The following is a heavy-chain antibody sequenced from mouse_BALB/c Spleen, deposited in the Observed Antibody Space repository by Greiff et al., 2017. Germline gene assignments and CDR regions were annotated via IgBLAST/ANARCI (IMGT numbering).Heavy chain of an antibody. CDR2: ISNGGGST. J-gene: IGHJ2*01. CDR3: ARQGDYFDY. V-gene: IGHV5-12-2*01. CDR1: GFTFSSYT. Sequence: EVQLVESGGGLVQPGGSLKLSCAASGFTFSSYTMSWVRQTPEKRLEWVAYISNGGGSTYYPDTVKGRFTISRDNAKNTLYLQMSSLKSEDTAMYYCARQGDYFDYWGQGTTLTVSS.